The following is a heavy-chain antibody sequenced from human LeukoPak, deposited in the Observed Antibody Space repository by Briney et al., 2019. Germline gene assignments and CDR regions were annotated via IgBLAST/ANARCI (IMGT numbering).Heavy chain of an antibody. D-gene: IGHD5-18*01. CDR1: GFTFDDYA. V-gene: IGHV3-9*01. CDR3: ARDGSYGYYFDY. J-gene: IGHJ4*02. CDR2: ISWNSGSI. Sequence: GRSLRLSCAASGFTFDDYAMHWVRQAPGKGLEWVSGISWNSGSIGYADSVKGRFTISRDNAKNSLYLQMNSLRAEDTAVYYCARDGSYGYYFDYWGQGTLVTVSS.